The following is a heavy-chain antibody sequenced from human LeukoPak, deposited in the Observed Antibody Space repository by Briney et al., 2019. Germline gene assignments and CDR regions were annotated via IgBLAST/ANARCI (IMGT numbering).Heavy chain of an antibody. D-gene: IGHD6-13*01. V-gene: IGHV4-34*01. CDR1: GGSFSGYY. Sequence: NPSETLSLTCAVYGGSFSGYYWSWIRQPPGKGLEWIGEINHSGSTNYNPSLKSRVTMSVDTSKNQFSLKLSSVTAADTAVYYCARGTGSWYLDGSWFDPWGQGTLVTVSS. CDR2: INHSGST. J-gene: IGHJ5*02. CDR3: ARGTGSWYLDGSWFDP.